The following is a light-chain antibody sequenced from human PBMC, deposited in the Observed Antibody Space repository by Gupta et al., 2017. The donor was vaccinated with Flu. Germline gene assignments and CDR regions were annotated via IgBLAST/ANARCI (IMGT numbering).Light chain of an antibody. V-gene: IGKV1-5*03. CDR3: QEYNTYWT. Sequence: VGDRVTITCRASQSISSWFSWYQQKPGKAPKLLIYKASSLESGVPSRFSGSGFGTEFTLTISRLQPDDFATYYCQEYNTYWTFGQGTKVEIK. CDR1: QSISSW. CDR2: KAS. J-gene: IGKJ1*01.